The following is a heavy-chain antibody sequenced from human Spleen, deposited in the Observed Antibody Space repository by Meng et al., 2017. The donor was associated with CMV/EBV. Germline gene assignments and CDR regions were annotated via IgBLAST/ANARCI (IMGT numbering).Heavy chain of an antibody. CDR2: ISTSSSYI. J-gene: IGHJ3*02. CDR3: ARGYSSSWYGAFDI. Sequence: GESLKISCAASGFTFSSYSMNWVRQAPGKGLEWVSYISTSSSYIYYADSVKGRFTIYRDNAKNSLYLQMNSLRAEDTAVYYCARGYSSSWYGAFDIWGQGTMVTVSS. V-gene: IGHV3-21*01. CDR1: GFTFSSYS. D-gene: IGHD6-13*01.